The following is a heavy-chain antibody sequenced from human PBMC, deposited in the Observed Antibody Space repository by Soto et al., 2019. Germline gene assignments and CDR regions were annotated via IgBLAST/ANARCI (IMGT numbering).Heavy chain of an antibody. Sequence: QVQLVESGGGLVKPGGTLRLSCAASGFILNDYYMSGIRQAPGKGLEWVSSISTSGSMKYYADSVKGRFTISRDNAKNSMYLQVNSLRAEDTAVYYCARQYYDSGRGAFDIWGQGTMVTVSS. J-gene: IGHJ3*02. CDR3: ARQYYDSGRGAFDI. CDR2: ISTSGSMK. V-gene: IGHV3-11*01. CDR1: GFILNDYY. D-gene: IGHD1-26*01.